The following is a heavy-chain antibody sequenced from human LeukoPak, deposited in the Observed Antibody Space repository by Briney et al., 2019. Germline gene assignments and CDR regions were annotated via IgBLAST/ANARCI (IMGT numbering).Heavy chain of an antibody. V-gene: IGHV3-23*01. D-gene: IGHD3-3*01. CDR3: AKVMEWDYPEKYYFDY. J-gene: IGHJ4*02. CDR1: GFTFSSYA. CDR2: ISGSGGST. Sequence: GGSLRLSCAAPGFTFSSYAMSWVRQAPGKGLEWVSAISGSGGSTYYADSVKGRFTISRDNSKNTLYLQMNSLRAEDTAVYYCAKVMEWDYPEKYYFDYWGQGTLVTVSS.